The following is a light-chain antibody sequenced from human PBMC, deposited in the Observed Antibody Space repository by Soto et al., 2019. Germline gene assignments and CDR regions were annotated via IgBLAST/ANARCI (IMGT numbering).Light chain of an antibody. Sequence: QSVLTQPASVSGSPGQSITISCTGSSSDVGGYNLVSWYQQHPGKAPKLMIYEVSNRPSGVSNRFSGSKSGNTASLTISGLQAEDEADYYCSSYTSSSTLVVFGGGTKLTVL. CDR3: SSYTSSSTLVV. V-gene: IGLV2-14*02. CDR1: SSDVGGYNL. J-gene: IGLJ2*01. CDR2: EVS.